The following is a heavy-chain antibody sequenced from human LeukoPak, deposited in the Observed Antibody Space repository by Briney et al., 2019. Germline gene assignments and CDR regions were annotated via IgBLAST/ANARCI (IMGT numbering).Heavy chain of an antibody. Sequence: GASVKVSCKASGYTFTSYAMHWVRQAPGQSLEWMGWINAGNGNTKYSQKFQGRVTITRDTSASKAYMELSSLRSEDTAVYYCARDPKVRGVPNWFDPWGQGTLVTVSS. V-gene: IGHV1-3*01. CDR3: ARDPKVRGVPNWFDP. J-gene: IGHJ5*02. CDR1: GYTFTSYA. CDR2: INAGNGNT. D-gene: IGHD3-10*01.